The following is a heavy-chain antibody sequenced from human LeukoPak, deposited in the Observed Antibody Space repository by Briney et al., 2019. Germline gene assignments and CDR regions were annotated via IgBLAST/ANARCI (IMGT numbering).Heavy chain of an antibody. CDR2: ISSSSGTI. D-gene: IGHD2-2*01. CDR3: ARKAAECISRCYSDCCYIHV. Sequence: GGSLRLSCAASGFTFSSYSMNWVRQAPGKGLEWVSYISSSSGTIYYADSVKGRFTISRDNEKKSLYVQMNRQRAEDADVYDCARKAAECISRCYSDCCYIHVWGKGTTVTVSS. V-gene: IGHV3-48*04. J-gene: IGHJ6*03. CDR1: GFTFSSYS.